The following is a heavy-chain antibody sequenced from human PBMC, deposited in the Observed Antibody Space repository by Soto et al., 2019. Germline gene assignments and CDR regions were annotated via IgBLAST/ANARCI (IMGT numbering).Heavy chain of an antibody. J-gene: IGHJ4*02. Sequence: SETLPLTCTVSGGSISSYYWSWIRQPPGKGLEWIGYIYYSGSTNYNPSLKSRVTISVDTSKNQFSLKLSSVTAADTAVYYCARGPYSGSYYVGFFDYWGQGTLVTVSS. V-gene: IGHV4-59*01. CDR3: ARGPYSGSYYVGFFDY. CDR2: IYYSGST. CDR1: GGSISSYY. D-gene: IGHD1-26*01.